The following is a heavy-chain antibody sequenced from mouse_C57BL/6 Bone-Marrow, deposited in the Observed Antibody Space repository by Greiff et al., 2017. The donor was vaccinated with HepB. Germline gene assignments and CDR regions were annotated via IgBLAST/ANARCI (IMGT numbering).Heavy chain of an antibody. D-gene: IGHD1-1*01. J-gene: IGHJ4*01. Sequence: EVNVVESGGGLVKPGGSLKLSCAASGFTFSSYAMSWVRQTPEKRLEWVATISDGGSYTYYPDNVKGRFTISRDNAKNNLYLQMSHLKSEDTAMYYCARNYYGSRDYAMDYWGQGTSVTVSS. V-gene: IGHV5-4*03. CDR1: GFTFSSYA. CDR3: ARNYYGSRDYAMDY. CDR2: ISDGGSYT.